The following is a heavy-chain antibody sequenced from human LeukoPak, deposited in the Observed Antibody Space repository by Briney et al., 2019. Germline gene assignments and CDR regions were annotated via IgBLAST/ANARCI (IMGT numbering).Heavy chain of an antibody. D-gene: IGHD3-22*01. CDR2: IIPIFGTA. J-gene: IGHJ4*02. V-gene: IGHV1-69*13. CDR3: ARDLGDYYDSSGYSY. CDR1: GGTFSSYA. Sequence: SVKVSCKASGGTFSSYAISWVRQAPGQGLEWMGGIIPIFGTANYAQKFQGRVTITADESTSTAYMELSSLRSEDTAVYYCARDLGDYYDSSGYSYWGQGTLVTVSS.